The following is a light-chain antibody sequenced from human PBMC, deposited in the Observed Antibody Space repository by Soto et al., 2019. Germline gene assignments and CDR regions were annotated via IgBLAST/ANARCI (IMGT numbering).Light chain of an antibody. CDR3: QQRSNWLT. V-gene: IGKV3-11*01. J-gene: IGKJ4*01. CDR1: QSVSSY. CDR2: DAS. Sequence: EIVLRQSPGTLSLSPGERATLSCRASQSVSSYLAWYQQKPGQAPRLLIYDASNRATGIPARFSGSGSGTDFTLTISSLEPEDFAVYYCQQRSNWLTFGGGTKVDIK.